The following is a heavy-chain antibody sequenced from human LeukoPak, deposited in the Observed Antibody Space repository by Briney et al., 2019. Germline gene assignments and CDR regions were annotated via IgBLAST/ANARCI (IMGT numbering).Heavy chain of an antibody. CDR2: ISGSSSYT. CDR1: GLTFSDYY. J-gene: IGHJ4*02. V-gene: IGHV3-11*03. Sequence: GGSLRLSCAASGLTFSDYYMNWIRQAPGKGLEWVSYISGSSSYTKYADSVKGRFNISRDNAKKSLYLQINSLRVEDTAVYYCARSGSYYNLDYFDYWGQGTLVTVSS. CDR3: ARSGSYYNLDYFDY. D-gene: IGHD1-26*01.